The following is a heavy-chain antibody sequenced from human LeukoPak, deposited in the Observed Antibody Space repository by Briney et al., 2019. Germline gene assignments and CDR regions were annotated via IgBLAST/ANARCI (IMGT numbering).Heavy chain of an antibody. CDR2: INSDGGST. CDR1: GFTFSSYW. V-gene: IGHV3-74*01. D-gene: IGHD5-24*01. CDR3: ARRIQGMAPYYFDY. Sequence: GGSLRLSCTATGFTFSSYWMHWVRQAPGKGLVWVSRINSDGGSTSYADSVKGRFTISRDNAKNTLYLQMNSLRAEDTAVYYCARRIQGMAPYYFDYWGQGTLVTVSS. J-gene: IGHJ4*02.